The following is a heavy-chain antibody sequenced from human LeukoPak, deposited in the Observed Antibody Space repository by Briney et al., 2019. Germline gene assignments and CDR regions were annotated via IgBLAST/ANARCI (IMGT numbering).Heavy chain of an antibody. V-gene: IGHV3-7*01. CDR1: GFTISDYW. CDR2: IKQDGSDK. Sequence: PGGSLRLSCAASGFTISDYWMSWFRQAPGKGLEWVANIKQDGSDKDYVDSVKGRFTISRDNAKNSLYLQMNSLRAEDTAVYYCARDYVDYWGQGILVTVSS. J-gene: IGHJ4*02. CDR3: ARDYVDY.